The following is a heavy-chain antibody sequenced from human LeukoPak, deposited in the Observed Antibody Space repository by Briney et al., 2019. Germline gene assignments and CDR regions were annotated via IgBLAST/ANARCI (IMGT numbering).Heavy chain of an antibody. CDR3: ARDLGVGEGVVLWFGELGY. V-gene: IGHV3-30*03. Sequence: QPGRSLRLSCAASGFTFSIYGMHWVRQAPGKGLEWVAVISYDGSNKYYADSVKGRFTISRDNSKNTLYLQMNSLRAEDTAVYYCARDLGVGEGVVLWFGELGYWGQGTLVTVSS. D-gene: IGHD3-10*01. CDR2: ISYDGSNK. CDR1: GFTFSIYG. J-gene: IGHJ4*02.